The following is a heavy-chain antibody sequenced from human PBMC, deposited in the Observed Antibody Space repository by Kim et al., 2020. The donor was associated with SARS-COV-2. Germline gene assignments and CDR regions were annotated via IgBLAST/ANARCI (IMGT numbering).Heavy chain of an antibody. CDR2: T. D-gene: IGHD2-15*01. J-gene: IGHJ4*02. Sequence: TGYPGAVKGRFTIARENAENSLYLQMNSLRAGDTAVYYCARGTGSSALDFWGQGTLVTVSS. V-gene: IGHV3-13*01. CDR3: ARGTGSSALDF.